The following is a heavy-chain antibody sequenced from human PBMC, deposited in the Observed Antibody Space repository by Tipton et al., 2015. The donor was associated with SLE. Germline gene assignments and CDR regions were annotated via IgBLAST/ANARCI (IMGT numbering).Heavy chain of an antibody. V-gene: IGHV4-4*08. CDR1: GGSISSHY. J-gene: IGHJ5*02. CDR2: IYTSGST. Sequence: TLSLTCTVSGGSISSHYWSWIRQPPGEGLEWIGYIYTSGSTNYNPPLKSRVTISADTSKNQFSLTLSSVTAADTAGYYCASGGYGSGSHYLGGWFDPWGRGTLVTVSS. CDR3: ASGGYGSGSHYLGGWFDP. D-gene: IGHD3-10*01.